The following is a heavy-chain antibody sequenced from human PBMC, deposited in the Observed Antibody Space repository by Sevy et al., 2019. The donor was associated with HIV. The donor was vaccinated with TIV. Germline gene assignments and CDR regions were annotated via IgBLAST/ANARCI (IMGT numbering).Heavy chain of an antibody. CDR2: ISHDGSKK. V-gene: IGHV3-30*18. J-gene: IGHJ6*02. Sequence: GGSLRLSCAASGFIFDYYGMHWVRQAPGKGLEWMALISHDGSKKYYADSVKGRFTISRDNSKNTLYLQMNTLRRDDTAAYFCTKDPPVYGDFPYGMDVWGQGTTVTVSS. CDR3: TKDPPVYGDFPYGMDV. D-gene: IGHD4-17*01. CDR1: GFIFDYYG.